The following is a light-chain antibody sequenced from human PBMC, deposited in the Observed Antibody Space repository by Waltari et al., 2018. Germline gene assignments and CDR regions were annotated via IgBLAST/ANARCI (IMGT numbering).Light chain of an antibody. CDR2: DVR. V-gene: IGLV2-14*03. Sequence: HSALTQSASVSGPPGQSITISCTGTNSDIGTYDYVSRFQQLPGKGPKLIIYDVRNRPLGISNRFSGSRAGITASLSNTGLLGEDEAYYYCSSYTSSSTWVFGGGTKLTVL. CDR1: NSDIGTYDY. J-gene: IGLJ3*02. CDR3: SSYTSSSTWV.